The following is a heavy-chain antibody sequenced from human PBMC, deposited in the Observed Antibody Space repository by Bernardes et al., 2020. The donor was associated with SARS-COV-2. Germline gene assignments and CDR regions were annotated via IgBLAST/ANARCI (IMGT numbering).Heavy chain of an antibody. J-gene: IGHJ6*02. CDR1: GFKFGVHA. CDR2: MSYDGSNK. V-gene: IGHV3-30*18. Sequence: GGSLRLSCVASGFKFGVHAIHWVRQAPGKGLEWVALMSYDGSNKFYADSVKGRFTISRDNSKNTLYLELYSLRAEDTAVYYCAKEYCSSTSCYMGSYYFYYGMDVWGQGTPVTVSS. CDR3: AKEYCSSTSCYMGSYYFYYGMDV. D-gene: IGHD2-2*02.